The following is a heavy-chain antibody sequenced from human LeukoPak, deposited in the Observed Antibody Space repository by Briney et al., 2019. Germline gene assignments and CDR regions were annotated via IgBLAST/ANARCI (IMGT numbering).Heavy chain of an antibody. V-gene: IGHV4-59*08. CDR3: ARDTTGFDY. Sequence: SETLSLTCTVSGVSISSYYWSWIRQPPGKGLEWIGYIYYSGSTNYNPSLKSRVTISVDTSKNQFSLKLSSVTAADTAVYYCARDTTGFDYWGQGTLVTVSS. D-gene: IGHD4-11*01. CDR2: IYYSGST. CDR1: GVSISSYY. J-gene: IGHJ4*02.